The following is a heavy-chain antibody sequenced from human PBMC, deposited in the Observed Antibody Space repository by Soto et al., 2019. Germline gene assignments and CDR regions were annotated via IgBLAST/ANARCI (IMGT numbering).Heavy chain of an antibody. J-gene: IGHJ4*02. V-gene: IGHV4-59*01. D-gene: IGHD1-26*01. CDR1: GFSISSYY. CDR3: ARVAYSGSYYYFDY. Sequence: SETLSLTCTFSGFSISSYYWSWIRQPPGKGLEWIGYIYYSGSTNYNPSLKSRVTISVDTSKNQFSLKLSSVTTADTAVYYCARVAYSGSYYYFDYWGQGTLVTVSS. CDR2: IYYSGST.